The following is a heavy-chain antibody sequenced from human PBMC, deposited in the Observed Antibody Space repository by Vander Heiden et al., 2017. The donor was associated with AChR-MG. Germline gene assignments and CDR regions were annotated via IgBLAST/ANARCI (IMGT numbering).Heavy chain of an antibody. CDR1: GFNLSTYA. J-gene: IGHJ4*02. D-gene: IGHD1-1*01. Sequence: EVQLLESGGGLVQPGGALRLPRAASGFNLSTYAMSWVRRAPGKGLGWVSALSGSGGTYYADSVKGRFIISRDSSKNTLYLQMSSLRAEDTAVYYCAKSNVNEYDSWGQGTLVTVSS. CDR2: LSGSGGT. CDR3: AKSNVNEYDS. V-gene: IGHV3-23*01.